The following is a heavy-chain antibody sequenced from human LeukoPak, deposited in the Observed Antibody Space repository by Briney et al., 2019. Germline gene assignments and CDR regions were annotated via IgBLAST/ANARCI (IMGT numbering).Heavy chain of an antibody. CDR3: STLYYYGSGSLYKNYFDY. D-gene: IGHD3-10*01. Sequence: GGSLRLSCAASGFPFNNAWMSWVRQAPGKGLEWVGRIKDKSGTTDYAAPAKGRFTISRDDSNNTLYLQMNSLKPEGTAVYYCSTLYYYGSGSLYKNYFDYWGQGTLVTVSS. CDR2: IKDKSGTT. CDR1: GFPFNNAW. J-gene: IGHJ4*02. V-gene: IGHV3-15*01.